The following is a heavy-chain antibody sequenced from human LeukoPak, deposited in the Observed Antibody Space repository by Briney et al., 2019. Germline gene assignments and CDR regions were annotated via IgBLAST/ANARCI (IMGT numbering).Heavy chain of an antibody. V-gene: IGHV1-69*05. Sequence: SVKVSCKASGGTFSSYAISWVRQAPGQGLEWMGGIIPIFGTANYAQKFQGRVTMTRNTSISTAYMELSSLRSEDTAVYYCARGVYVRMVRGVIDYWGQGTLVTVSS. D-gene: IGHD3-10*01. CDR1: GGTFSSYA. CDR2: IIPIFGTA. J-gene: IGHJ4*02. CDR3: ARGVYVRMVRGVIDY.